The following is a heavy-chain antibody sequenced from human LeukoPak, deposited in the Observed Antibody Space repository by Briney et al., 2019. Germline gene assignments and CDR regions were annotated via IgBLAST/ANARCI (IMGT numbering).Heavy chain of an antibody. CDR2: IKQDGRER. CDR3: ARGVVDPNYYYYGMDV. J-gene: IGHJ6*02. CDR1: GFTFSNYW. D-gene: IGHD2-15*01. V-gene: IGHV3-7*01. Sequence: GGSLRLSCAASGFTFSNYWMSWVRQTPGKGLEWVANIKQDGRERYYVDSVKGRFTISRDNAKNTLYLQMNSLRAEDTAVYYCARGVVDPNYYYYGMDVWGQGTTVTVSS.